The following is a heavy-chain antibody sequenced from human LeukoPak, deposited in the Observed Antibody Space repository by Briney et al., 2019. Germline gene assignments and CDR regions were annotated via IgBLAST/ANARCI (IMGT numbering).Heavy chain of an antibody. CDR3: ARDLYGSGTRFDY. D-gene: IGHD3-10*01. J-gene: IGHJ4*02. V-gene: IGHV4-4*02. CDR2: VFHSGST. Sequence: SETLSLTCAVSGGSISNSNWWSWVRQPPGKGLEWIGEVFHSGSTNYNPSLKSRVTVSVDKSKNQFSLKLNSVTAADTAVYYCARDLYGSGTRFDYWGQGTLSPSPQ. CDR1: GGSISNSNW.